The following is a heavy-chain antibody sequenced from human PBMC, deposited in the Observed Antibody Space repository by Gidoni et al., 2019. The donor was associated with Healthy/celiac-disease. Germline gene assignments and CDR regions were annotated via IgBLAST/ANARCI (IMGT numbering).Heavy chain of an antibody. D-gene: IGHD6-19*01. CDR3: VKAVAGKGGFDY. CDR2: ISSNGGST. Sequence: EVQLVASGGGLVQPWGSLRLHLSASGFTFSSYAMHWCRQAPGKGLEYVAAISSNGGSTYDADSVKGRFTISRDNSKNTLYLQMSSLRAEDTAVYDCVKAVAGKGGFDYWGQGTLVTVSS. V-gene: IGHV3-64D*06. J-gene: IGHJ4*02. CDR1: GFTFSSYA.